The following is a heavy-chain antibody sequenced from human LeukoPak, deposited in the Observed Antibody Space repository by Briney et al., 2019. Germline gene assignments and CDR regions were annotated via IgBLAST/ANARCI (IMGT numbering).Heavy chain of an antibody. CDR1: GYTFTGYY. V-gene: IGHV1-18*04. CDR3: ARDGHDFWSGYRYYFDY. D-gene: IGHD3-3*01. CDR2: ISAYNGNT. Sequence: ASVKVSCKASGYTFTGYYMHWVRQAPGQGLEWMGWISAYNGNTNYAQKLQGRVTMTTDTSTSTAYMELRSLRSDDTAVYYCARDGHDFWSGYRYYFDYWGQGTLVTVSS. J-gene: IGHJ4*02.